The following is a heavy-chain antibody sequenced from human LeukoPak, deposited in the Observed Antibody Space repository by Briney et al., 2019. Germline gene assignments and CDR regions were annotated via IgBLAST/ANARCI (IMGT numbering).Heavy chain of an antibody. V-gene: IGHV4-31*03. J-gene: IGHJ4*02. D-gene: IGHD3-9*01. CDR2: SYYSGST. CDR1: GGSITSGRYY. CDR3: ARATYDLLTGYYLDS. Sequence: SETLSLTCSVSGGSITSGRYYWTWIRQYPEKGLEWIVYSYYSGSTHFKPSLKSRATISLDKSKNQFSLNLTSATAADTAVYYCARATYDLLTGYYLDSWGQGTLVTVSS.